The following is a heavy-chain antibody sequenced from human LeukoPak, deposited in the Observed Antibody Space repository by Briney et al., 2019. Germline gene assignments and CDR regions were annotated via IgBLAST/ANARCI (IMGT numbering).Heavy chain of an antibody. V-gene: IGHV1-24*01. D-gene: IGHD3-22*01. Sequence: ASVKVSCKVSGYTLTELSMHWVRQAPGKGLEWMGGFDPEDGETIYAQKFQGRVTMTEDTSTDTAYMELSSLRSEDTAVYYCAARHQYCYDSSGYSYWGQGTLVTVSS. CDR2: FDPEDGET. J-gene: IGHJ4*02. CDR3: AARHQYCYDSSGYSY. CDR1: GYTLTELS.